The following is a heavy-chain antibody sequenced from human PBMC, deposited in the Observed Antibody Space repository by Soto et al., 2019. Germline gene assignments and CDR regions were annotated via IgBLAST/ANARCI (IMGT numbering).Heavy chain of an antibody. J-gene: IGHJ6*02. CDR1: GFIFSKYA. Sequence: GGSLRLSCAASGFIFSKYAMSWVRQAPGKGPEWVSDIIDSGASTYYADSVKGRFTISRDNSKSTLYLQMNSLRAEDTALYYCAKGRSYYYYYGVDVWGQGTTVTVSS. V-gene: IGHV3-23*01. CDR2: IIDSGAST. CDR3: AKGRSYYYYYGVDV.